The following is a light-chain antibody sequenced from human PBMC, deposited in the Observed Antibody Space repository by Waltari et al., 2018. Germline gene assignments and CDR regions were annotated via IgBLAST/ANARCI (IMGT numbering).Light chain of an antibody. CDR3: AAWDDSLNGPV. CDR2: SHN. V-gene: IGLV1-44*01. J-gene: IGLJ3*02. Sequence: QSVLTQPPSASGTPGQRVTISCSGSSSHIGSNTVNWYQQLPGTAPKLLIYSHNQRPSGVPDRFSGSKSGTSASLAISGLQSEDEADYYCAAWDDSLNGPVFGGGTKLTVL. CDR1: SSHIGSNT.